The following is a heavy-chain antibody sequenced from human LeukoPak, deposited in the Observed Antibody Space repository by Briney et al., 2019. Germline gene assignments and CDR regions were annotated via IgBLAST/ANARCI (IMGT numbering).Heavy chain of an antibody. CDR1: GFTFSSYG. J-gene: IGHJ4*02. V-gene: IGHV3-30*18. D-gene: IGHD5-12*01. CDR2: ISYDGSNK. CDR3: AKGGDYSGYDFFDY. Sequence: PGGSLRLSCAASGFTFSSYGMHWVRQAPGKGLEWVAVISYDGSNKYYADSVKGRFTISRDNSKNTLYLQMNSLRAEDTAVYYCAKGGDYSGYDFFDYWGQGTLVTVSS.